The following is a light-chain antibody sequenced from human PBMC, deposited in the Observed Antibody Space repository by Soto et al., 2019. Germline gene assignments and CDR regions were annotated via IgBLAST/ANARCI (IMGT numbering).Light chain of an antibody. J-gene: IGKJ3*01. CDR1: RSVSSY. Sequence: EIVLTQSPATLSLSPGKRATLSCRSSRSVSSYLAGYQQKPGQAPRLLIYDASNRATGIPARFSGSGSGTDFPLTISSLESEDFAVYYCQQRSNWPPLFTFGPGTKVDIK. V-gene: IGKV3-11*01. CDR2: DAS. CDR3: QQRSNWPPLFT.